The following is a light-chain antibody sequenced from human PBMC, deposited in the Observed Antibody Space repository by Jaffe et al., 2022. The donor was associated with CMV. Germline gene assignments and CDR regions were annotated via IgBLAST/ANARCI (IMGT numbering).Light chain of an antibody. J-gene: IGKJ2*01. Sequence: EIVLTQSPGTLSLSPGERATLSCRASQSVSSSHLAWYQQKPGQAPRLLIYGASSRATGIPDRFSGSGSGTDFTLTISRLEPEDSAVYYCQQYGSSPPRTFGQGTRLEIK. V-gene: IGKV3-20*01. CDR2: GAS. CDR1: QSVSSSH. CDR3: QQYGSSPPRT.